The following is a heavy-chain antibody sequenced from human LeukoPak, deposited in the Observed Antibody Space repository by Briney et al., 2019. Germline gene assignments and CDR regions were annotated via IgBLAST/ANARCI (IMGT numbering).Heavy chain of an antibody. CDR3: ARLYCSSTSCYNY. Sequence: GGSLRLSCAASGFTFSSYWMHWVRQAPGKGLVWVPRINSDGSSTSYADSVKGRFTISRDNAKNTLYLQMNSLRAEDTAVYYCARLYCSSTSCYNYWGQGTLVTVSS. D-gene: IGHD2-2*01. J-gene: IGHJ4*02. CDR2: INSDGSST. CDR1: GFTFSSYW. V-gene: IGHV3-74*01.